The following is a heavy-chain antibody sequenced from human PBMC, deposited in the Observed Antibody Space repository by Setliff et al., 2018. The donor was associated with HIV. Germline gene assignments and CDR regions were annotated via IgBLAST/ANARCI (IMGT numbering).Heavy chain of an antibody. CDR1: GGSFSDNY. D-gene: IGHD2-2*01. J-gene: IGHJ4*02. V-gene: IGHV4-59*01. Sequence: PSETLSLTCTVSGGSFSDNYWSWIRQPPGKGLEWIGYIYYSGSTKHNPSLKSRVTISLDTSKNQFSLKLTSVTAADTAVYYCARDRMPMASWVPDKWGQGTLVTVSS. CDR3: ARDRMPMASWVPDK. CDR2: IYYSGST.